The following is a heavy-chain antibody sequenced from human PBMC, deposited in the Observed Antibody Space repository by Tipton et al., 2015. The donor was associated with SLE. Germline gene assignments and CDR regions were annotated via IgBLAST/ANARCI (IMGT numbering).Heavy chain of an antibody. J-gene: IGHJ5*02. CDR3: ARSSYSSSRYVDWFDP. V-gene: IGHV4-59*08. CDR1: GGSISSHY. D-gene: IGHD6-13*01. Sequence: LRLSCTVSGGSISSHYWSWIRQPPGKGLEWIGYIYYSGSTNYNPSLKSRVTISVDTSKNQFSLKLSPVTAADTAVYYCARSSYSSSRYVDWFDPWGQGTLVTVSS. CDR2: IYYSGST.